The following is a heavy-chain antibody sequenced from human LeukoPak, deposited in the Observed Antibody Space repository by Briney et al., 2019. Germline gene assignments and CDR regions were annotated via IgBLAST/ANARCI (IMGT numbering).Heavy chain of an antibody. V-gene: IGHV4-34*01. J-gene: IGHJ6*03. CDR1: GGSFIGYY. Sequence: SETPSLTCAVYGGSFIGYYWSWIRQPPGKGLDWIGEINHSGSTNYNPSLKSRVTISVDTSKNQFSLKLSSVTAADTAVYYCARPGDCSSSSCSGYMDVWGKGTTVTVSS. CDR3: ARPGDCSSSSCSGYMDV. CDR2: INHSGST. D-gene: IGHD2-2*01.